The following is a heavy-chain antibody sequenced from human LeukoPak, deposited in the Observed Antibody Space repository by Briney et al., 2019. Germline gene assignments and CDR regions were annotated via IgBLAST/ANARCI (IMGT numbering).Heavy chain of an antibody. V-gene: IGHV4-59*01. J-gene: IGHJ2*01. Sequence: PSETLSLTCTVSGGSISSYYWSWIRQPPGKGLEWIGYIYYSGSTNYNPSLKSRVTISVDTSKNQFSLKLSSVTAADTAVYYCARDRYDYVWGSYLSPEEYWYFNLWGRGTLVTVSS. CDR1: GGSISSYY. CDR3: ARDRYDYVWGSYLSPEEYWYFNL. CDR2: IYYSGST. D-gene: IGHD3-16*01.